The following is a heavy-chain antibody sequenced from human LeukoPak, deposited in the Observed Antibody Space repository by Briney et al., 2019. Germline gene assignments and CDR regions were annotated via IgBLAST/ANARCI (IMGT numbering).Heavy chain of an antibody. CDR3: VKGPCSGGSCYLDY. V-gene: IGHV3-64D*06. CDR1: GFTFTNYA. Sequence: GGSLRLSCSASGFTFTNYAMHWVRQAPGKGLEYVSEISSNRGGTYYADSVKGRFTISRDNSKNTVYLQMNSLRGDDTAVYYCVKGPCSGGSCYLDYWGQGTLVTVSS. D-gene: IGHD2-15*01. CDR2: ISSNRGGT. J-gene: IGHJ4*02.